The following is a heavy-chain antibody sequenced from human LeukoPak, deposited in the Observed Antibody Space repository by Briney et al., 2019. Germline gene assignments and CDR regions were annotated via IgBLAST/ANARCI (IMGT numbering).Heavy chain of an antibody. CDR3: AKKLGLGTYDY. Sequence: ASVKVSCKASGYTFTSYYIHWVRQAPGQGLEWMGWINPNSGGTNYAQKFQGRVTMTRDTSISTAYMELSRLRSDDTAVYYCAKKLGLGTYDYWGQGTLVTVSS. CDR2: INPNSGGT. CDR1: GYTFTSYY. D-gene: IGHD7-27*01. J-gene: IGHJ4*02. V-gene: IGHV1-2*02.